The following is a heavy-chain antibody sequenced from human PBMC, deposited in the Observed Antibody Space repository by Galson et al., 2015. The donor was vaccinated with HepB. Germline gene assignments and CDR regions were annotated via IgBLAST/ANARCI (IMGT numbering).Heavy chain of an antibody. CDR3: ARSLGGSYRFFDY. CDR2: IYYSGST. CDR1: GGSISSGGYY. Sequence: TLSLTCTVSGGSISSGGYYWSWIRQHPGKGLEWIGYIYYSGSTYYNPSLESRVTISVDTSKNQFSLKLSSVTAADTAVYYCARSLGGSYRFFDYWGQGTLVTVSS. D-gene: IGHD3-16*02. J-gene: IGHJ4*02. V-gene: IGHV4-31*03.